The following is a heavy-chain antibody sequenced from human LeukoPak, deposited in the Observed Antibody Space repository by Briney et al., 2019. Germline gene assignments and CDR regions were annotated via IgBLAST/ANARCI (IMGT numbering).Heavy chain of an antibody. J-gene: IGHJ4*02. CDR2: ITYDGSSK. V-gene: IGHV3-30-3*01. CDR3: AREKRSGYYPGY. D-gene: IGHD3-3*01. CDR1: GFTFSSYA. Sequence: PGRSLRLSCAASGFTFSSYAMHWVRRAPGKGLEWVAIITYDGSSKFYADSVKGRFTISRDNSKDTLYLQMNSLRPEDTAIYYCAREKRSGYYPGYWGQGTLVTVSS.